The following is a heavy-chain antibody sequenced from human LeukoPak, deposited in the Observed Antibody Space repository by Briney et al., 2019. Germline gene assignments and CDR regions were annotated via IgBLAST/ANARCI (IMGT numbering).Heavy chain of an antibody. CDR2: IYHSGST. CDR1: GYSISSGYY. D-gene: IGHD3-22*01. V-gene: IGHV4-38-2*02. Sequence: SETLSLTCTVSGYSISSGYYWGWIRQPPGKGLEWIGSIYHSGSTYYNPSLKSRVTISVDTSKNQFSLKLSSVTAADTAVYYCARDRAYYYDSSGPFDYWGQGTLVTVSS. CDR3: ARDRAYYYDSSGPFDY. J-gene: IGHJ4*02.